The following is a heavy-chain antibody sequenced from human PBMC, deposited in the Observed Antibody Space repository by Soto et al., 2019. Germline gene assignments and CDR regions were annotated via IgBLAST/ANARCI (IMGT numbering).Heavy chain of an antibody. J-gene: IGHJ6*02. D-gene: IGHD4-17*01. CDR3: ARGATTVTFYGMDV. CDR1: GYTFTSYG. Sequence: VASVKVSCKASGYTFTSYGISWVRQAPGQGLEWMGWINAGNGNTKYSQKFQGRVTITRDTSASTAYMELSSLRAEDTAVYYCARGATTVTFYGMDVWGQRTTVTVSS. CDR2: INAGNGNT. V-gene: IGHV1-3*01.